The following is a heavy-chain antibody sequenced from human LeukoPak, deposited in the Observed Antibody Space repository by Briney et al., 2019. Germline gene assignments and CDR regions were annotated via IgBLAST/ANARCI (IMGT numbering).Heavy chain of an antibody. CDR2: IYTSGST. D-gene: IGHD4-17*01. Sequence: NPSETLSLTCTVSGGSISSGSYYWSWIRQPAGKGLEWIGRIYTSGSTNYNPSLKSRVTISVDTSKNQFSLKLSSVTAADTAVYYCARGYTVTAYSDYWGQGTLVTVSS. V-gene: IGHV4-61*02. CDR1: GGSISSGSYY. CDR3: ARGYTVTAYSDY. J-gene: IGHJ4*02.